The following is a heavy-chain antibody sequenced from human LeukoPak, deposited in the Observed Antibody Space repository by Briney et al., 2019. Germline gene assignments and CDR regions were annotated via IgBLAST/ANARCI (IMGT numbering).Heavy chain of an antibody. D-gene: IGHD3-10*01. CDR1: GYTFTSYG. CDR2: ISAYNCNT. V-gene: IGHV1-18*01. CDR3: ARDITMVRGVMGV. Sequence: GASVKLFCKASGYTFTSYGISWVRQAPGQGLEWMGWISAYNCNTNYAQKLQGRVTMNTDTSTSTAYMELRSLRSDDTAVYYCARDITMVRGVMGVWGKGTTVTISS. J-gene: IGHJ6*04.